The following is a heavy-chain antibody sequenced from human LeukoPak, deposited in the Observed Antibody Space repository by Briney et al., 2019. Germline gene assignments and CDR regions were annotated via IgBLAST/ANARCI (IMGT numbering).Heavy chain of an antibody. Sequence: GGSLRLSCAASGFTVSSNYMSWVRQAPGKGPEWVAVISYDGSNKYYADSVKGRFTISRDNSKNTLYLQMNSLRAEDTAVYYCARPSHYGSGSYYSSFDYRGQGTLVTVSS. V-gene: IGHV3-30*03. CDR1: GFTVSSNY. J-gene: IGHJ4*02. CDR2: ISYDGSNK. D-gene: IGHD3-10*01. CDR3: ARPSHYGSGSYYSSFDY.